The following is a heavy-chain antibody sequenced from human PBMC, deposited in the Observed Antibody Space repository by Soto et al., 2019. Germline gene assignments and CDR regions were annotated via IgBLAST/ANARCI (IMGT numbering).Heavy chain of an antibody. CDR3: ARDNDYVWGSHRNWLGL. V-gene: IGHV4-34*01. CDR1: RGALSGYS. J-gene: IGHJ5*02. CDR2: INYSEDT. Sequence: PSETLSLTCAVYRGALSGYSWNWIRQPPGKGLEWIGEINYSEDTNPTYNPSLKSRVTISADRTNNQLFLRLTSVTAADTAIYYCARDNDYVWGSHRNWLGLWGQGTPVTVSS. D-gene: IGHD3-16*01.